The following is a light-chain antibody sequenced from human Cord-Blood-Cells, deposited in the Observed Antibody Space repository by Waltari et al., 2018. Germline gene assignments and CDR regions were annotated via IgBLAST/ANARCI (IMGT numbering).Light chain of an antibody. V-gene: IGLV2-23*01. CDR2: EGS. J-gene: IGLJ3*02. CDR1: SSDVGSYNL. Sequence: SGSPGQSITISCTGTSSDVGSYNLVSWYQQHPGKAPKLMIYEGSKRPSGVSNRFSGSKSGNTASLTISGLQAEVEADYYCCSYAGSSTWVFGGGTKLTVL. CDR3: CSYAGSSTWV.